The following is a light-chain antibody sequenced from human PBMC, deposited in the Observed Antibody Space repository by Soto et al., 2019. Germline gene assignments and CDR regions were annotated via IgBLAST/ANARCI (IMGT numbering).Light chain of an antibody. CDR1: SSDVGGYNY. V-gene: IGLV2-8*01. Sequence: QSVLTQPPSASGSPRQSVTISCTGTSSDVGGYNYVSWYQQHPGKAPKLMIYEVSKRPSGVPDRFSGSKSDNTASLTVSGLQAEDEADYYCSSYAGSNNFVVFGGGTKVTVL. CDR3: SSYAGSNNFVV. CDR2: EVS. J-gene: IGLJ2*01.